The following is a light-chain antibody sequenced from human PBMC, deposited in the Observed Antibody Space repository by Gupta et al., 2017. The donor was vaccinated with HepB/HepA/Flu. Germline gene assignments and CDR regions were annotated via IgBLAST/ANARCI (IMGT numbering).Light chain of an antibody. J-gene: IGKJ4*01. CDR3: QQRSNGPLT. V-gene: IGKV3-11*01. CDR1: QRVRSY. Sequence: EIVLTQSPATLSLSPGERATLSCRASQRVRSYLAWYQQKPGQAPRLLIYDASNRATGIPARFSGSGSGTDFTLTISSLEPEDFAFYYCQQRSNGPLTFGGGTKVEIK. CDR2: DAS.